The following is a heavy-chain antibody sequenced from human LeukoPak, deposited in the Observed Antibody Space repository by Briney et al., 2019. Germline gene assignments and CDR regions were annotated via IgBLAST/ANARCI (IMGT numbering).Heavy chain of an antibody. J-gene: IGHJ4*02. CDR2: ISGSGAST. CDR3: AKTLARHGTFDY. V-gene: IGHV3-23*01. CDR1: GFTFSSYG. Sequence: PGGSLRLSCAASGFTFSSYGMSWVRQAPGRGLEWVSAISGSGASTYYADSVKGRFTISRDNSKNTLSLQMSSLRAEDTAVYYCAKTLARHGTFDYWGQGTLVTVSS. D-gene: IGHD1-14*01.